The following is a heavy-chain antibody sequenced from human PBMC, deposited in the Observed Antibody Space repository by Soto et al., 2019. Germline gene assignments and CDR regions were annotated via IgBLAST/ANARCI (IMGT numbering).Heavy chain of an antibody. CDR2: IYSGGST. Sequence: QPGGSLRLSCAASGFTVSTKYMSRVRQAPGKGLEWVSVIYSGGSTFYADSVRGRFTISRDNSKNTVNLQMNSLRAEDTAVYYCARDPWAADYWGQGTLVTVSS. CDR1: GFTVSTKY. D-gene: IGHD3-16*01. V-gene: IGHV3-66*01. J-gene: IGHJ4*02. CDR3: ARDPWAADY.